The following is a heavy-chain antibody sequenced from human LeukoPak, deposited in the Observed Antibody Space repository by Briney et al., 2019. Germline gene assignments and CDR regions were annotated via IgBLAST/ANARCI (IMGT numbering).Heavy chain of an antibody. CDR1: GFTFSSYG. D-gene: IGHD6-19*01. V-gene: IGHV3-48*04. Sequence: PGGSLRLSCAASGFTFSSYGMHWVRQAPGKGLEWVSYISSSGSTIYYADSVKGRFTISRDDAKNSLYLQMNSLRAEDTAVYYCAREQHYSSGLDYWGQGTLVTVSS. CDR2: ISSSGSTI. J-gene: IGHJ4*02. CDR3: AREQHYSSGLDY.